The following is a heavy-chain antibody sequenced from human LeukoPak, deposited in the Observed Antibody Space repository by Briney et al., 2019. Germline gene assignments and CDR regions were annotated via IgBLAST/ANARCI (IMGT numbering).Heavy chain of an antibody. CDR1: GYTFTDYY. D-gene: IGHD3-22*01. CDR2: ISPNSGDT. CDR3: ARVGNYHDSDGYYGFDY. Sequence: EASVKVSCKASGYTFTDYYMHWVRQAPGQGLEWMGWISPNSGDTDYAQNFQGRVTMTRDTSISTAYMELSRLRSDDTAVYYCARVGNYHDSDGYYGFDYWGQGTLVTVSS. J-gene: IGHJ4*02. V-gene: IGHV1-2*02.